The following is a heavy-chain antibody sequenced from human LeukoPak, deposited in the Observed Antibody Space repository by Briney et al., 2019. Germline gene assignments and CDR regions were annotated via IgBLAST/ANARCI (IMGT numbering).Heavy chain of an antibody. CDR3: ARDDSGYCSGGSCHYYYYGMDV. CDR2: FDPEDGET. J-gene: IGHJ6*02. Sequence: ASVKVSCKVSGYTLTELSMHWVRQAPGKGLEWMGGFDPEDGETIYAQKFQGRVTMTEDTSTDTAYMELRSLRSDDTAVYYCARDDSGYCSGGSCHYYYYGMDVWGQGTTVTVSS. D-gene: IGHD2-15*01. CDR1: GYTLTELS. V-gene: IGHV1-24*01.